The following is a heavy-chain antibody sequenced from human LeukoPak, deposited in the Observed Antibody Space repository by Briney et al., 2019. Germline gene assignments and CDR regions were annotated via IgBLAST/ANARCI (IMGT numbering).Heavy chain of an antibody. Sequence: GGSLRLSCVVSGFTFSRYSMNWVRQAPGKGLEWVSSISSSGTYIYYADSVKGRFTVSRDNAKNSLYLQMNSLRAEDTAVYYCASRAGGTGYWGQGTLVTVSS. J-gene: IGHJ4*02. CDR1: GFTFSRYS. D-gene: IGHD2-15*01. V-gene: IGHV3-21*04. CDR3: ASRAGGTGY. CDR2: ISSSGTYI.